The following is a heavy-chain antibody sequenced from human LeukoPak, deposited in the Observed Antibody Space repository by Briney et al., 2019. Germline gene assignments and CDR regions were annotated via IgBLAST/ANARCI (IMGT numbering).Heavy chain of an antibody. CDR1: GFTFSSYW. V-gene: IGHV3-23*01. Sequence: PGGSLRLSCAASGFTFSSYWMSWVRQAPGKGLEWVSAISGSGGSTYYADSVKGRFTISRDNSKNTLYLQMNSLRAEDTAVYYCAKHTSGGITMIVVVWGQGTLVTVSS. CDR2: ISGSGGST. D-gene: IGHD3-22*01. CDR3: AKHTSGGITMIVVV. J-gene: IGHJ4*02.